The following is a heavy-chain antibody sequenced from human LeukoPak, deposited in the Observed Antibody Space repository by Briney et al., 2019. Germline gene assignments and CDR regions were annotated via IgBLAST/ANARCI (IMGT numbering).Heavy chain of an antibody. V-gene: IGHV3-23*01. CDR1: GFTFSSYA. CDR3: AKGPLGITMIVVVGRFDY. J-gene: IGHJ4*02. CDR2: ISGSGGST. D-gene: IGHD3-22*01. Sequence: GGSLRLSCAASGFTFSSYAMSWVRQAPGKGLEGVSAISGSGGSTYYADSVKGRFTISRDNSKNTLYLQMNSLRAEDTAVYYCAKGPLGITMIVVVGRFDYWGQGTLVTVSS.